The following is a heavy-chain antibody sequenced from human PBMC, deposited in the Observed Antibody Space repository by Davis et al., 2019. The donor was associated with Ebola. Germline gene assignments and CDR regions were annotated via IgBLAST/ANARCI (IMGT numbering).Heavy chain of an antibody. D-gene: IGHD1-26*01. Sequence: ASVKVSCKASGYTFTSYYMHWVRQAPGQGLEWMGWINPNSGGTNYAQKFQGRVTMTRDTSISTAYMELSRLRSDDTAVYYCATPGRASKGAFDIWGQGTMVTVSS. CDR3: ATPGRASKGAFDI. CDR1: GYTFTSYY. V-gene: IGHV1-2*02. J-gene: IGHJ3*02. CDR2: INPNSGGT.